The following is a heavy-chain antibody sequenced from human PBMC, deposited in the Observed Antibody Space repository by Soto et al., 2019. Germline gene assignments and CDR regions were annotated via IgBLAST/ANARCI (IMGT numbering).Heavy chain of an antibody. D-gene: IGHD3-3*01. J-gene: IGHJ3*02. CDR3: ARAPQDTIFGVVIHHAFDI. V-gene: IGHV1-8*01. CDR2: MNPNSGNT. Sequence: QVQLVQSGAEVKKPGASVKVSCKASGYTFTSYDINWVRQATGQGLEWMGWMNPNSGNTGYAQKFQGRVTMTRNTSRSTAYMELSSLRSEDTAVYYCARAPQDTIFGVVIHHAFDIWGQGTMVTVSS. CDR1: GYTFTSYD.